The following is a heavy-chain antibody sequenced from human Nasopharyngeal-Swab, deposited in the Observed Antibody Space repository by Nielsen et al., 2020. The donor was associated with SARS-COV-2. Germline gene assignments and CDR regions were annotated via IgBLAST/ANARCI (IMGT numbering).Heavy chain of an antibody. CDR1: GFTFSSYG. D-gene: IGHD5-18*01. J-gene: IGHJ6*03. CDR2: ISYDGSNK. CDR3: AKDWGYKSDYYYYMDV. V-gene: IGHV3-30*18. Sequence: SLKISCAASGFTFSSYGMHWVRQAPGKGLEWVAVISYDGSNKYYADSVKGRFTISRDNSKNTLYLQMNSLRAEDTAVYYCAKDWGYKSDYYYYMDVWGKGTTVTVSS.